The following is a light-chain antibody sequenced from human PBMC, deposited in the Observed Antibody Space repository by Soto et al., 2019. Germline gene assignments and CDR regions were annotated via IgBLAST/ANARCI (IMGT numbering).Light chain of an antibody. J-gene: IGKJ1*01. CDR2: AAS. CDR3: QQNYSTTWT. Sequence: DIQRTQSPSSMSPPVGDRVTIMCRSSQNIIFYLNWYQKKPGKDPKILIYAASNLQSGVPSRFSGSGSETDFNLTISSLQTEDFATYSCQQNYSTTWTFGQGTKGDIK. CDR1: QNIIFY. V-gene: IGKV1-39*01.